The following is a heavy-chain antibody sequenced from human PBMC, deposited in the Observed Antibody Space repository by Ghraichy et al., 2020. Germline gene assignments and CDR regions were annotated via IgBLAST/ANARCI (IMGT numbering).Heavy chain of an antibody. D-gene: IGHD6-6*01. CDR1: GFTFSSYA. Sequence: GGSLRLSCAASGFTFSSYAMSWVRQAPGKGLEWVSAISGSGDSTNYADSVKGRFTISRDNSKNTLYLQVNSLRPEDTAVYYCATRYIAAEDCWGQGTLVTVSS. CDR3: ATRYIAAEDC. J-gene: IGHJ4*02. CDR2: ISGSGDST. V-gene: IGHV3-23*01.